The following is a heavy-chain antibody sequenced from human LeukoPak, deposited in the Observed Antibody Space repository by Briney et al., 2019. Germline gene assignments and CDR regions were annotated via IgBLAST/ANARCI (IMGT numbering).Heavy chain of an antibody. CDR2: ISYDGSNK. CDR1: GFTFSNFA. Sequence: PGGSLRLSCAASGFTFSNFAVVWVRQAPGKGLEWVAVISYDGSNKYYADSVKGRFTISRDNSKNTLYLQMNSLRAEDTAVYYCAKEKAMMGRAFDIWGQGAMVTVSS. V-gene: IGHV3-30*18. CDR3: AKEKAMMGRAFDI. J-gene: IGHJ3*02. D-gene: IGHD3-22*01.